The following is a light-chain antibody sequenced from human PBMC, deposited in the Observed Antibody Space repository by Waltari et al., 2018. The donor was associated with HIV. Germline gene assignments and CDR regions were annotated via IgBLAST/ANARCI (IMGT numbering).Light chain of an antibody. J-gene: IGLJ3*02. CDR3: CSYAGSSTWV. CDR2: DVS. Sequence: QSALPQPASVSGSPGQSITISCTGTSSDVGGYTYVSWYQQHPGKAPKLMIYDVSKRPSGVSNRFSGSKSGNTASLTISGLQAEDEADYYCCSYAGSSTWVFGGGTKLTVL. V-gene: IGLV2-23*02. CDR1: SSDVGGYTY.